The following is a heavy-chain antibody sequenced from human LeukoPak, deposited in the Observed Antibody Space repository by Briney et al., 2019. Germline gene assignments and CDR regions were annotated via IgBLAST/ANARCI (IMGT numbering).Heavy chain of an antibody. Sequence: SETLSLTCTVSGGSINTANYYWGWLRQPPGKGLEWIGSIYYSETTYDNPSLKSRVTISIETSKNQFSLRLSSVTASDTAVYYCARQRADYYYYYVDVWGEGTAVAVS. CDR2: IYYSETT. CDR1: GGSINTANYY. J-gene: IGHJ6*03. V-gene: IGHV4-39*01. CDR3: ARQRADYYYYYVDV.